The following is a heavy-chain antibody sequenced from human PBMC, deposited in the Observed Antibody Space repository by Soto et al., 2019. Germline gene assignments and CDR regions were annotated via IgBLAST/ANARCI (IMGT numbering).Heavy chain of an antibody. V-gene: IGHV3-66*01. D-gene: IGHD1-1*01. CDR3: AGAQGDRNGRIV. CDR1: GFTVSSDY. CDR2: IYSGGNT. Sequence: EVQVVESGGGLVQPGGSLRLTCAASGFTVSSDYMNWVRQAPGKGLEWVSVIYSGGNTYYGDSVKGRFTISRDNSKNMLYLQMNSLRGEDAAVYYCAGAQGDRNGRIVWGRGTAVTVSS. J-gene: IGHJ6*02.